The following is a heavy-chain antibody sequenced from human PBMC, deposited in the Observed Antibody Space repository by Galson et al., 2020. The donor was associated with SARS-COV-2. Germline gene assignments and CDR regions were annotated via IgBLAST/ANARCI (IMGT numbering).Heavy chain of an antibody. CDR2: INHSGST. Sequence: SETLSLTCAAYGGSFGGYYWTWIRQPPGKGLEWIGEINHSGSTNYNPSLKSRVTLSVDTSKKQFSLRLSSVTAADTAVYYCARGPAVEWPNSHWFGPWGQGTLVTVSS. D-gene: IGHD3-3*01. CDR3: ARGPAVEWPNSHWFGP. J-gene: IGHJ5*02. V-gene: IGHV4-34*01. CDR1: GGSFGGYY.